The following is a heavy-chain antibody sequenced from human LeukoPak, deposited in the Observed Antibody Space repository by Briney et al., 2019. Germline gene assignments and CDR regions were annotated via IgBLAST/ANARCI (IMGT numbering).Heavy chain of an antibody. CDR3: ARDHGSGINYYYGMDV. J-gene: IGHJ6*02. Sequence: GGSLRLSCAASGFTFSSYAMSWVRQAPGKGLEWVSTISGSGGATYYADFVKGRFTISRDNAKNSLYLQMNSLRAEDTAVYYCARDHGSGINYYYGMDVWGQGTTVTVSS. CDR1: GFTFSSYA. CDR2: ISGSGGAT. V-gene: IGHV3-23*01. D-gene: IGHD3-10*01.